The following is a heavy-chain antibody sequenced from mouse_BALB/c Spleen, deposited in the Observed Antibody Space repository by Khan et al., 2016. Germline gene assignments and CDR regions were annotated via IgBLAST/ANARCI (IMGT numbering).Heavy chain of an antibody. J-gene: IGHJ3*01. D-gene: IGHD2-4*01. CDR3: ARSPYDYDVGLAY. CDR1: GFNIKDTY. V-gene: IGHV14-3*02. CDR2: IDPANGNT. Sequence: VQLQQSGAELVKPGASVKLSCTASGFNIKDTYMHWVKQRPEQGLEWIGRIDPANGNTKYDPKFQGKSTIPAYTSSNTAYLQLSILTSEDTAVDYCARSPYDYDVGLAYWGQGTLVTVSA.